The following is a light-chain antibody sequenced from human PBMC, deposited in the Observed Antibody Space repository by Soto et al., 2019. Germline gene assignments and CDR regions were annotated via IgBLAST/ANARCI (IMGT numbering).Light chain of an antibody. J-gene: IGLJ1*01. CDR3: SSYRGIGNSLV. Sequence: QSALTQPPSASGSPGQSVTISCTGTSSDIGGYKYVSWYQQHPGKAPKLIIYEVTKRPSGVPDRFSGSKSGNTASLTVSGLKAEDEAEYYCSSYRGIGNSLVFGAGTKVTVL. CDR2: EVT. V-gene: IGLV2-8*01. CDR1: SSDIGGYKY.